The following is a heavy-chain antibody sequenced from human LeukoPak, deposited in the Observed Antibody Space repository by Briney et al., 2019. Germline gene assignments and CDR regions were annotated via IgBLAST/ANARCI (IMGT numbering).Heavy chain of an antibody. J-gene: IGHJ4*02. D-gene: IGHD5-12*01. CDR3: ARESGYDFLGNYFDY. V-gene: IGHV1-18*01. Sequence: ASVKVSCKASGYTFTSYGISWVRQAPGQGLEWMGWISAYNGNTNYAQKLQGRVTMTTDTSTSTAYMELRSLRSDDTAVYYCARESGYDFLGNYFDYWGQGTLVTVSS. CDR1: GYTFTSYG. CDR2: ISAYNGNT.